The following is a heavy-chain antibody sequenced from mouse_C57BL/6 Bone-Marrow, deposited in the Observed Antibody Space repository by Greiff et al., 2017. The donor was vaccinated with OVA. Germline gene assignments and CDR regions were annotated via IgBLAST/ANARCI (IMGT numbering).Heavy chain of an antibody. Sequence: EVKLLESGGGLVKPGGSLKLSCAASGFTFSSYAMSWVRQTPEKRLEWVATISDGGSYTYYPDNVKGRFTISRDNAKNNLYLQMSHLKSEDTAMYYCARDRKGWFAYWGQGTLVTVSA. V-gene: IGHV5-4*01. CDR3: ARDRKGWFAY. J-gene: IGHJ3*01. CDR1: GFTFSSYA. CDR2: ISDGGSYT.